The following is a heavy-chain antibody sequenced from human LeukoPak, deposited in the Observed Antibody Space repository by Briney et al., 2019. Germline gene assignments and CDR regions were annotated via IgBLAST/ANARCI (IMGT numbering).Heavy chain of an antibody. J-gene: IGHJ5*02. Sequence: PSETLSLTCTVSGGSIRSSYWSWIRQPPGKRLQWLGYIHHSGETDYNPSLQSRVTISVDTSKNHFSLRLRPVTAADTAVYYCARNYGGNYEMENRFDPWGQGTLVTVSS. CDR1: GGSIRSSY. V-gene: IGHV4-59*08. CDR2: IHHSGET. CDR3: ARNYGGNYEMENRFDP. D-gene: IGHD4-23*01.